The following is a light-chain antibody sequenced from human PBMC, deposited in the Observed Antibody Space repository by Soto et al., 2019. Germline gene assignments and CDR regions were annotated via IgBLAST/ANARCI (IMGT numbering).Light chain of an antibody. CDR2: EGN. V-gene: IGLV6-57*04. CDR1: SGSIASNY. J-gene: IGLJ2*01. Sequence: NFMLTQPPSVSESPGKTVTISCTRSSGSIASNYVQWYQQRPGSVPTTVIYEGNQRPSGVPDRFSGSTDGSSNSASLTISGLQTEDEADYYCQSYDSSTVVFGGGTKLTVL. CDR3: QSYDSSTVV.